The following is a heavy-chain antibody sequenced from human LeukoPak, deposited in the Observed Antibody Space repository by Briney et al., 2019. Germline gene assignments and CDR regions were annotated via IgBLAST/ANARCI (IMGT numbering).Heavy chain of an antibody. V-gene: IGHV3-7*01. Sequence: GGSLRLSCAASGFTFSESWMTWGPHVPGLGLEWVSHINHEGGGIQYVDSVKGRITISRDNAKGSVYLQMNSLRAEDTAIYHCATYINWVAGDVWGQGTTVIVSS. D-gene: IGHD1-1*01. CDR3: ATYINWVAGDV. J-gene: IGHJ6*02. CDR1: GFTFSESW. CDR2: INHEGGGI.